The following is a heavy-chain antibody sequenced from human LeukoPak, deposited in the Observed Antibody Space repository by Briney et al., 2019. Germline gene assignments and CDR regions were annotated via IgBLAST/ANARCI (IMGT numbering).Heavy chain of an antibody. CDR3: AREKYNWNYSQLDWYFDL. Sequence: SETLSLTCTVSGGSISTYYWNWIRQPPGKGLEWIGYIYHSGGTNYNPSLQSRVTISVDTSKNQFSLKLSSVTAADTAVYYCAREKYNWNYSQLDWYFDLWGRGTLVTVSS. V-gene: IGHV4-59*01. CDR2: IYHSGGT. J-gene: IGHJ2*01. D-gene: IGHD1-7*01. CDR1: GGSISTYY.